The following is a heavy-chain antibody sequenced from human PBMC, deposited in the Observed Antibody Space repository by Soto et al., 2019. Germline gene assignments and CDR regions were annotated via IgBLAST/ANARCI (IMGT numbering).Heavy chain of an antibody. V-gene: IGHV3-11*05. Sequence: QVQLVESGGGLVKPGRSLRLSCAASGFTFSDYYMSWIRQAPGKGLEWVSYISSSSSYTNYADSVKGRFTISRDNAKNSLYLQMNSLRAEDTAVYYCAGDAGILTGSDAFDIWGQGTMVTVSS. CDR1: GFTFSDYY. CDR2: ISSSSSYT. CDR3: AGDAGILTGSDAFDI. D-gene: IGHD3-9*01. J-gene: IGHJ3*02.